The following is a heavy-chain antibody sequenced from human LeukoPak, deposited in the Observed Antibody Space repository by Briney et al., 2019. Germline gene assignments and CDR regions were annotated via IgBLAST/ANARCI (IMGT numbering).Heavy chain of an antibody. CDR1: GFTFSSYG. D-gene: IGHD3-3*01. CDR3: AKDRHYDFWSGYPTDY. Sequence: PGGSLRLSCAASGFTFSSYGMHWVRQAPGKGLEWVAFIRYDGSNKYYADSVKGRFTISRDNSKNTLYLQMNSLRAEDTAVYYCAKDRHYDFWSGYPTDYWGQGTLVTVSS. CDR2: IRYDGSNK. J-gene: IGHJ4*02. V-gene: IGHV3-30*02.